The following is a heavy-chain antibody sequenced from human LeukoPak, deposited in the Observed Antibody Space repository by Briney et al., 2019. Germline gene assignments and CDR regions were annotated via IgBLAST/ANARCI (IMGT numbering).Heavy chain of an antibody. CDR2: ISSSSSTI. J-gene: IGHJ4*02. Sequence: GGSLRLSCAASGFTFSSYSMNWVRQAPGKGLEWVSYISSSSSTIYYADSVKGRFTISRDNAKNSLYLQMNSLRAEDTAVYYCAKKAVRNDFWSGYYTGILGDFDYWGQGTLVTVSS. CDR3: AKKAVRNDFWSGYYTGILGDFDY. V-gene: IGHV3-48*01. CDR1: GFTFSSYS. D-gene: IGHD3-3*01.